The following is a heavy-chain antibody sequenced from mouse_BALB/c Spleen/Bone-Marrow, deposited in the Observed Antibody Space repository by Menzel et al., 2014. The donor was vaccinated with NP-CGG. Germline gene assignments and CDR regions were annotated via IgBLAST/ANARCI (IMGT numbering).Heavy chain of an antibody. Sequence: EVQLVESGGGLVQPGGSLKLSCAASGFTFXSYIMSWVRQTPEKRLEWVAYISNGGGSIYYPDTVKGRFTISRDNDKNTLYLQMSSLKSEDTAMYYCASHYYDSSPFAYWGQGTLVTVSA. CDR3: ASHYYDSSPFAY. D-gene: IGHD1-1*01. J-gene: IGHJ3*01. V-gene: IGHV5-12-2*01. CDR2: ISNGGGSI. CDR1: GFTFXSYI.